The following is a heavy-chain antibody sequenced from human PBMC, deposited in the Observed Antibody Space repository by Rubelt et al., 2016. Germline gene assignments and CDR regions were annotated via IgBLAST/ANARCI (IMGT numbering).Heavy chain of an antibody. J-gene: IGHJ6*02. D-gene: IGHD3-10*01. Sequence: GWVSRINTEGSITNYADSVKGRFTISRDNAKNTVYLEMNSLRAEDTAVYYCAKTVGEYYYYYGMDVWGQGTTVTVSS. CDR2: INTEGSIT. V-gene: IGHV3-74*01. CDR3: AKTVGEYYYYYGMDV.